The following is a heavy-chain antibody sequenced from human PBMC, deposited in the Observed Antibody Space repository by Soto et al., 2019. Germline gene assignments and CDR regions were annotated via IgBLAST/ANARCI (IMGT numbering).Heavy chain of an antibody. Sequence: GGSLRLSCAASGFTFSTYPMSWVRQAPWKGLEWVSGISGSGISTYYTDSVKGRFTISRDNSKNTVFLQMNSLRDEDTAVYYCVKPPVITASYYYYDMDVWGQGTTVTVSS. CDR2: ISGSGIST. CDR1: GFTFSTYP. J-gene: IGHJ6*02. D-gene: IGHD4-4*01. CDR3: VKPPVITASYYYYDMDV. V-gene: IGHV3-23*01.